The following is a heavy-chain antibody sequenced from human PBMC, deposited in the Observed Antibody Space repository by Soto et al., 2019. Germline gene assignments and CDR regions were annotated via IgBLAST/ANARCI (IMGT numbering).Heavy chain of an antibody. CDR3: ASGSYLLYGMDV. D-gene: IGHD1-26*01. J-gene: IGHJ6*02. V-gene: IGHV3-30-3*01. CDR2: ISYDGSNK. CDR1: GFTFSSYA. Sequence: QVQLVESGGGVVQPGRSLRLSCAASGFTFSSYAMHWVRQTPGKGLEWVAFISYDGSNKYYADSVKGRFTISRDNSKNTLHLQMNSLRAEDTAVYYCASGSYLLYGMDVWGQGITVTVSS.